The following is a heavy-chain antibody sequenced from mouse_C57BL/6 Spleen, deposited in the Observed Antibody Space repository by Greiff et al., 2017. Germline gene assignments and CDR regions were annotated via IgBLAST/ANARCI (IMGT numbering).Heavy chain of an antibody. D-gene: IGHD2-4*01. CDR3: TTQARYYDYDEGFDY. CDR1: GFNIKDDY. CDR2: IAPENGDT. Sequence: EVQLQQSGAELVRPGASVKLSCTASGFNIKDDYMHWVKQRPEQGLEWIGWIAPENGDTEYASKFQGKATITADTSSNTAYRQLSSLTSEDTAVYYCTTQARYYDYDEGFDYWGQGTTLTVSS. J-gene: IGHJ2*01. V-gene: IGHV14-4*01.